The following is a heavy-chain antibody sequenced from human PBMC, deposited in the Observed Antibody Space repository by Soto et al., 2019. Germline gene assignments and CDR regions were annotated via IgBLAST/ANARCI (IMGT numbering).Heavy chain of an antibody. Sequence: ASVKVSCKTSGYNFKNYVISWVRQAPGRGLEWMGQISDYNGNADYAQKLQGRVSMTADTSTNTAYMELRSLRSDDTAVYYCARAPGSFYYCFEYWGQGPLVTVSS. CDR1: GYNFKNYV. V-gene: IGHV1-18*01. D-gene: IGHD3-22*01. CDR2: ISDYNGNA. J-gene: IGHJ4*02. CDR3: ARAPGSFYYCFEY.